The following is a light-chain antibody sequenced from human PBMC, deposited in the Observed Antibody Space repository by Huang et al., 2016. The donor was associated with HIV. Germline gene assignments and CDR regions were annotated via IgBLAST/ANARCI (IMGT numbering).Light chain of an antibody. CDR1: QSVLYSSNNKNY. V-gene: IGKV4-1*01. Sequence: DIVMTQSPDSLAVYLGERATINCKSGQSVLYSSNNKNYLAWYQQKPGQPPKLLSYGASTRESGVPDRFSGSGSGTDFTLTISSLQAEDVAVYYCQQYYSTPLTFGGGTKVEIK. CDR2: GAS. J-gene: IGKJ4*01. CDR3: QQYYSTPLT.